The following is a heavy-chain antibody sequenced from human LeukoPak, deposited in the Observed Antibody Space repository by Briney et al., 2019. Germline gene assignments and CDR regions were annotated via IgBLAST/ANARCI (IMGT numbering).Heavy chain of an antibody. CDR1: GFTLSGYA. V-gene: IGHV3-23*01. J-gene: IGHJ4*02. CDR2: ISVSVVIT. CDR3: AKPYGSGGYYNPPGY. Sequence: RGSLRLSCAASGFTLSGYAMSSVRQAPGKGLEWVCAISVSVVITYYADSVKGRFTISRDNSKNTLYLEMSSLRAEDTAVYYCAKPYGSGGYYNPPGYWGQGTLVTVSS. D-gene: IGHD3-10*01.